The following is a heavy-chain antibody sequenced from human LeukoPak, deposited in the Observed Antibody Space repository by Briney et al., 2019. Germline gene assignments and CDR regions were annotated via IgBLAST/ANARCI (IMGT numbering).Heavy chain of an antibody. CDR3: ANHLACGSTSCPPFDD. J-gene: IGHJ4*02. Sequence: GGSLRLSCAASGFTFSSYSMSWVRQAPGKGLEWVSSISDNSYWIYYADSVKGRFIISRDNAKNSLYLQMNSLRAEDTAVYYCANHLACGSTSCPPFDDWGQGTLVTVSS. CDR2: ISDNSYWI. V-gene: IGHV3-21*01. CDR1: GFTFSSYS. D-gene: IGHD2-2*01.